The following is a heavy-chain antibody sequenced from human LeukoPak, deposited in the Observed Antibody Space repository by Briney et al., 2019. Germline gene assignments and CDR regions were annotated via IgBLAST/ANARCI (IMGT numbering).Heavy chain of an antibody. Sequence: GGSLRLSCAASGFTFGSYSMNWVRQAPGKGLEWVSSISSSSSYIYYADSVKGRFTISRDNAKNSLYLQMNSLRAEDTAVYYCAREVTGTTWFDPWGQGTLVTVSS. CDR3: AREVTGTTWFDP. V-gene: IGHV3-21*01. J-gene: IGHJ5*02. CDR1: GFTFGSYS. D-gene: IGHD1-20*01. CDR2: ISSSSSYI.